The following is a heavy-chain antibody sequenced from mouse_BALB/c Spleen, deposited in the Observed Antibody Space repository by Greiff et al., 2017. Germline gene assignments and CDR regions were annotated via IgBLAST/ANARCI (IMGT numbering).Heavy chain of an antibody. CDR1: GFTFTDYY. J-gene: IGHJ4*01. Sequence: EVKLMESGGGLVQPGGSLRLSCATSGFTFTDYYMSWVRQPPGKALEWLGFIRNKANGYTTEYSASVKGRFTISRDNSQSILYLQMNTLRAEDSATYYCARYDYDVGDNAMDYWGQGTSVTVSS. V-gene: IGHV7-3*02. CDR2: IRNKANGYTT. CDR3: ARYDYDVGDNAMDY. D-gene: IGHD2-4*01.